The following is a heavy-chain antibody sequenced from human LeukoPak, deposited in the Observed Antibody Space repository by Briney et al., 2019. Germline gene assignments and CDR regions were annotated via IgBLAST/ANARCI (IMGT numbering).Heavy chain of an antibody. V-gene: IGHV4-34*12. D-gene: IGHD3-10*01. Sequence: SETLSLTCAVYGGSFSGYYWSWIRQPPGKGLEWIGNIFYSGSTYYSPSVKSRVTISLDTSRNQFSLKLNSVTAADTAVYYCAISNGYGLVDIWGQGTMVTVSS. CDR2: IFYSGST. CDR1: GGSFSGYY. CDR3: AISNGYGLVDI. J-gene: IGHJ3*02.